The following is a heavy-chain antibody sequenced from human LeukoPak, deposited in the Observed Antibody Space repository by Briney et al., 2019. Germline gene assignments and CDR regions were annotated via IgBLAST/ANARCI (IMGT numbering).Heavy chain of an antibody. Sequence: SETLSLTCSVSGGSISSYYWSWIRQPPGQGLEWIGYIYYSGSTNYNPSLKSRVTISVDTSKNQFSLKLSTVTAADTAVYYCARIPYYYDTSGYYYYFDYWGQGTLVTVSS. CDR1: GGSISSYY. CDR3: ARIPYYYDTSGYYYYFDY. D-gene: IGHD3-22*01. J-gene: IGHJ4*02. CDR2: IYYSGST. V-gene: IGHV4-59*01.